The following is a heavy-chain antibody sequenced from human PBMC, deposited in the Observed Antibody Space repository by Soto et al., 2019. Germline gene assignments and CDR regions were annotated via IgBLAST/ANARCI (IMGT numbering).Heavy chain of an antibody. CDR1: GGSFNGYY. D-gene: IGHD3-10*01. J-gene: IGHJ4*02. CDR2: INHSVST. Sequence: SETLSLTCDVYGGSFNGYYWTWIRQPPGKGLEWIAEINHSVSTNYNPSLRSRVTMSVDTSKNQFSLKLTSVTAADTAVYFCARPVWFGNMGYFDSWGQGTLVTVSS. V-gene: IGHV4-34*01. CDR3: ARPVWFGNMGYFDS.